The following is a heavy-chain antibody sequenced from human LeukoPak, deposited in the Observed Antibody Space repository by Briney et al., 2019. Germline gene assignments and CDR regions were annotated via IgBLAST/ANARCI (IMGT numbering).Heavy chain of an antibody. V-gene: IGHV4-59*01. Sequence: KPSETLSLTCTVSGGSISSYYWSWIRQPPGKGLEWSGYIYYSGSTNYNPSLKSRVTISVDTSKNQFSLKLSSVTAADTAVYYCAKVPAILQLWTVENYGMDVWGQGTTVTVSS. J-gene: IGHJ6*02. CDR1: GGSISSYY. CDR3: AKVPAILQLWTVENYGMDV. CDR2: IYYSGST. D-gene: IGHD5-18*01.